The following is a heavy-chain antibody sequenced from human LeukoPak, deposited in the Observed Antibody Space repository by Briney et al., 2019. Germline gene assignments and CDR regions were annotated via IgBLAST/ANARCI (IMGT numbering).Heavy chain of an antibody. D-gene: IGHD3-22*01. J-gene: IGHJ4*02. CDR2: IYYSGST. CDR1: GGSISSYY. V-gene: IGHV4-59*01. CDR3: ARATYYYDSSGYSYYIDY. Sequence: SETLSLTCTVSGGSISSYYWSWIRQPPGKGLEWIGYIYYSGSTNYNPSLKSRVTISVDTSKNQFSLKLSSVTAADTAVYYCARATYYYDSSGYSYYIDYWGQGTLVTVSS.